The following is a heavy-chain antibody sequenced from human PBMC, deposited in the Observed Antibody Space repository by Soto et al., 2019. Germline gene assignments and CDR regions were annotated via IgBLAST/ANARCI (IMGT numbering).Heavy chain of an antibody. CDR2: IDYRGNT. CDR3: ARLEGLATISYYFDY. D-gene: IGHD3-9*01. J-gene: IGHJ4*02. V-gene: IGHV4-39*01. CDR1: GDSINSDNYY. Sequence: QLQLQESGPGLVKPSETLSLTCSVSGDSINSDNYYWGWIRQPPGKGLEWIGSIDYRGNTYYNPSHKTRVTISLDKSKSQFYLKLNSVTAADSEVYFCARLEGLATISYYFDYWGQGTLVTVSS.